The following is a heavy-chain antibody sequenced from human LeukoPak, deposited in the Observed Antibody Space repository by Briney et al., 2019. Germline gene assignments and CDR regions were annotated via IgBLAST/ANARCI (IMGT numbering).Heavy chain of an antibody. Sequence: PWGSLRLSCAASGFTFNSYWMHWVRQAPGKGLVWVSLFKTDGSTTRYADSVKGRFTISRDNAKNTLYLQMNSLRAEDTAVYYCARSTSQGFDYWGQGTPVIVSS. CDR1: GFTFNSYW. CDR2: FKTDGSTT. J-gene: IGHJ4*02. CDR3: ARSTSQGFDY. V-gene: IGHV3-74*01.